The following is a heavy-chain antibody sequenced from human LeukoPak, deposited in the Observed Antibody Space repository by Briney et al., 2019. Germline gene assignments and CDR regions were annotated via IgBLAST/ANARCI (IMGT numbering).Heavy chain of an antibody. CDR1: GYSFATYW. CDR3: ARLLRNIAAGVYYFDY. D-gene: IGHD6-13*01. V-gene: IGHV5-51*01. Sequence: GESLKISCKGSGYSFATYWIAWVRQVPGKGLEWMGIIYPGDSDTRYSPSFQGQVTISADKSINTAYLQWSSLKASDTAMYYCARLLRNIAAGVYYFDYWGQGTLVTVSS. CDR2: IYPGDSDT. J-gene: IGHJ4*02.